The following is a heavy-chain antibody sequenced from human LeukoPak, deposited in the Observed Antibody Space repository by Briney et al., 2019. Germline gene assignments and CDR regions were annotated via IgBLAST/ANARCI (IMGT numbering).Heavy chain of an antibody. Sequence: GGSLRLSCTASGFTFGDYALTWVRQAPGKGLEWVSFIRSKTYGGTTEYAASVKGRFTISRDDSKSIAYPQMNSLKIEDTAVYYCTTGGWWELLFDYWGQGTLVTVSS. V-gene: IGHV3-49*04. J-gene: IGHJ4*02. CDR2: IRSKTYGGTT. D-gene: IGHD1-26*01. CDR1: GFTFGDYA. CDR3: TTGGWWELLFDY.